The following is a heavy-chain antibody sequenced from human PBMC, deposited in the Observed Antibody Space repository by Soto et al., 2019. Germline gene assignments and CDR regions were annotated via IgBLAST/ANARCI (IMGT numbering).Heavy chain of an antibody. CDR3: AHRRKGIAAWNNWFDP. Sequence: SGPTLVNPTQTLTLTCTVSGFSLSTSGMCVSWIRQPPGKALEWLALIDWDDEKFYSTSLKTRLSISKDTSTNLVVLTMTDMDPVDTATYYCAHRRKGIAAWNNWFDPWGQGTLVTVSS. D-gene: IGHD6-13*01. CDR1: GFSLSTSGMC. J-gene: IGHJ5*02. CDR2: IDWDDEK. V-gene: IGHV2-70*12.